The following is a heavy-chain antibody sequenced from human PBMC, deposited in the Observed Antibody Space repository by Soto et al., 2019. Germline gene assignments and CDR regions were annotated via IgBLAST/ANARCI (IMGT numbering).Heavy chain of an antibody. D-gene: IGHD3-3*02. J-gene: IGHJ6*02. CDR2: IDPSDSYS. CDR1: GYNFTTFW. Sequence: GESLKISCKASGYNFTTFWISWMRQVPGKGLEWMGRIDPSDSYSNYSPSFQGHITISADKSINTAYLHFSNLKASDTAVYYCARHFPLPTDLQFYYYYYYGVDVWGHGTAVIVS. V-gene: IGHV5-10-1*01. CDR3: ARHFPLPTDLQFYYYYYYGVDV.